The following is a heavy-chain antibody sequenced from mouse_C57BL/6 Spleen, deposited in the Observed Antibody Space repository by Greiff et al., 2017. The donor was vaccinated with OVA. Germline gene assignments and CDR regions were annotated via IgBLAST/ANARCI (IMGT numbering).Heavy chain of an antibody. V-gene: IGHV1-85*01. J-gene: IGHJ2*01. Sequence: QVQLKESGAELVKPGASVKLSCKASGYTFTSYDINWVKQRPGQGLEWIGWIYPRVGSTKYNEKFKGKATLTVDTSSSTAYMELNSLTSEDSAVYFCARGRKGFDYWGQGTTLTVSS. CDR1: GYTFTSYD. CDR2: IYPRVGST. CDR3: ARGRKGFDY.